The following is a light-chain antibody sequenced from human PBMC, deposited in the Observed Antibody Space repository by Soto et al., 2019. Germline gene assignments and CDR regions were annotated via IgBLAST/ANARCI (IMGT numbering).Light chain of an antibody. CDR2: GAS. V-gene: IGKV3-20*01. CDR1: QSLNSRY. J-gene: IGKJ2*01. Sequence: EIVLTQSPGTLSLSPGERATLSCRTSQSLNSRYLAWYQQKPGQAPRLLIYGASNRATGIPDRFGGGGSGTYFTLTISRPEPEDFSVYYCQQDGPSLPMYTLGQGTKLEIK. CDR3: QQDGPSLPMYT.